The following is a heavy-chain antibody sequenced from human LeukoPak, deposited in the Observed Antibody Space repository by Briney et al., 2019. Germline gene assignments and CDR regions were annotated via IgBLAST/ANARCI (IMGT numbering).Heavy chain of an antibody. V-gene: IGHV4-39*01. CDR2: IYYSGST. J-gene: IGHJ5*02. CDR3: ARMTTANWFDP. D-gene: IGHD1-14*01. CDR1: GGSISSSSYY. Sequence: PSETLSLTCTVSGGSISSSSYYWGWIRQPPGKGLECIGTIYYSGSTYYNPSLKSRVTISVDTSKNQFSLKLSSVTAADTAVYYCARMTTANWFDPWGQGTLVTVSS.